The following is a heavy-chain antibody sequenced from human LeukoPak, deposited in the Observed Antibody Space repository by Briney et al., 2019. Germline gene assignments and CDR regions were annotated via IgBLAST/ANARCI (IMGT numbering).Heavy chain of an antibody. Sequence: GASVKVSCEASGYTFTSYDINWVRQATGQGLEWMGWMNPNSGNTGYAQKFQGRVTITRNTSISTAYMELSSLRSEDTAVYYCARTAVGHYYYYMDVWGKGTTVTVSS. D-gene: IGHD4-17*01. CDR1: GYTFTSYD. V-gene: IGHV1-8*03. J-gene: IGHJ6*03. CDR2: MNPNSGNT. CDR3: ARTAVGHYYYYMDV.